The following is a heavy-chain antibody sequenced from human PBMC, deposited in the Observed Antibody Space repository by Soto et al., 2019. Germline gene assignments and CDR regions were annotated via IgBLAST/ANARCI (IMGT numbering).Heavy chain of an antibody. J-gene: IGHJ4*02. D-gene: IGHD3-10*01. CDR1: GFTFSSYW. CDR2: INSDGGTT. V-gene: IGHV3-74*01. Sequence: EVQLVESGGGFVQPGGSLRLSCAASGFTFSSYWIHWVRQAPGKGLVWVSRINSDGGTTNYADSLKGRFTISRDNAKNTLFLQMNRRRAEDTAVYYCARGNSGSYSFDSWGQETLVTV. CDR3: ARGNSGSYSFDS.